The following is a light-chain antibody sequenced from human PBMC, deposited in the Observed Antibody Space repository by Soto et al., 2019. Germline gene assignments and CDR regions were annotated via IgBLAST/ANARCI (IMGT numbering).Light chain of an antibody. J-gene: IGKJ4*01. V-gene: IGKV1-8*01. CDR3: QQYYSYPPT. CDR2: AAS. CDR1: QGISSY. Sequence: AIRMTQSPSSFSASTGDRVTITCRASQGISSYLAWYQQKPGKAPKLLIYAASTLQSGVPSRFSGSGSGTDFTLTISCLQSEDFATYCCQQYYSYPPTFGGGTQVEIK.